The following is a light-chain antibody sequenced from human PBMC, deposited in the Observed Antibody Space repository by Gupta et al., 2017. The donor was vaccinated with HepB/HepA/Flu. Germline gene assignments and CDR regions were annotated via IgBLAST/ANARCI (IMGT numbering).Light chain of an antibody. J-gene: IGLJ2*01. CDR3: QVWDSSSDHSDVV. CDR1: NIGSKS. Sequence: SVLTQPPSVSVAPGKTARITCGGNNIGSKSVHWYQQKPGQAPVLVIYYDSDRPSGSPERFSGSNSGNTATLTISRVEAGDEADYYCQVWDSSSDHSDVVFGGGTKLTVL. CDR2: YDS. V-gene: IGLV3-21*04.